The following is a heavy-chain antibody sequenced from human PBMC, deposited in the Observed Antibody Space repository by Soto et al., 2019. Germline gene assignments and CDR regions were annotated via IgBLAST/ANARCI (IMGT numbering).Heavy chain of an antibody. CDR1: GFTFSSYA. V-gene: IGHV3-23*01. CDR3: ARSWGWAYDI. CDR2: ISGSGSST. D-gene: IGHD3-16*01. Sequence: GGSLRLSCAASGFTFSSYAMSWVRQAPGKGLVWVSGISGSGSSTYYADSVRGRFTISRDNAYNTLYLQMNILRAEDTAVYYCARSWGWAYDIWGQGAMVTVSS. J-gene: IGHJ3*02.